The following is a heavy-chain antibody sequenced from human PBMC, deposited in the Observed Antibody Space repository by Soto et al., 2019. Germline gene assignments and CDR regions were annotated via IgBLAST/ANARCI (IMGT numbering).Heavy chain of an antibody. Sequence: GGSLRLSCAASGFTFSSYAMSWVRQAPGKGLEWVSAISGSGGSTYYADSVKGRFTISRDNSKNTLYLQMNSLRAEDTAVYYCAKEARTRGNYDFWSGYPIPNWFDPWGQGTLVTVSS. D-gene: IGHD3-3*01. J-gene: IGHJ5*02. V-gene: IGHV3-23*01. CDR3: AKEARTRGNYDFWSGYPIPNWFDP. CDR1: GFTFSSYA. CDR2: ISGSGGST.